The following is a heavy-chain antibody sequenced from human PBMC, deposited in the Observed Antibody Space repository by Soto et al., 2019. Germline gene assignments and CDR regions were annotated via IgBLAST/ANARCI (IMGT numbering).Heavy chain of an antibody. D-gene: IGHD3-16*01. CDR1: GVSVSNDAYY. J-gene: IGHJ4*02. CDR2: IYHSGST. Sequence: QVQLQESGPGLVKPSETLSLTCIVSGVSVSNDAYYWSWIRQPPGKGLEWIGYIYHSGSTYYNPSLKSRVTLSAGASANQFSPKVSSVTAADTAVYSGARLGFGGEFPFDYWGQGTLVNVSS. V-gene: IGHV4-61*08. CDR3: ARLGFGGEFPFDY.